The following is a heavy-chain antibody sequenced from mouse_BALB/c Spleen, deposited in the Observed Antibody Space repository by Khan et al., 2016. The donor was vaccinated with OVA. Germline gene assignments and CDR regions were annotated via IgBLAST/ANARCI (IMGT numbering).Heavy chain of an antibody. CDR2: INPDIAAT. CDR1: GYTFTNYV. Sequence: EVQLQESGPELVEPGASVKMSCKASGYTFTNYVIHWVKQKPGQGLEWIGYINPDIAATRYNEKFKGKATLTSDISSTTAYIDLSSLTSDDAAVYYCAREAYGWDFSFPYWGQGTLVTVSA. D-gene: IGHD4-1*01. J-gene: IGHJ3*01. CDR3: AREAYGWDFSFPY. V-gene: IGHV1S136*01.